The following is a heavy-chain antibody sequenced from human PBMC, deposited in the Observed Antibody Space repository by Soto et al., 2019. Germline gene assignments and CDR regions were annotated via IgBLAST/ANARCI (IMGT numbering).Heavy chain of an antibody. CDR1: GYSFTSYW. CDR2: IYPGDSDT. D-gene: IGHD1-26*01. Sequence: GESLESSCKGSGYSFTSYWIGWVRQMPGKGLEWMGIIYPGDSDTRYSPSFQGQVTISADKSISTAYLQWSSLKASDTAMYYCARVRIVGATDDAFDIWGQGTMVTV. J-gene: IGHJ3*02. CDR3: ARVRIVGATDDAFDI. V-gene: IGHV5-51*01.